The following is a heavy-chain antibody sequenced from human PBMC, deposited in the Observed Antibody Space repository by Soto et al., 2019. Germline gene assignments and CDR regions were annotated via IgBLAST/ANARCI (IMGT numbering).Heavy chain of an antibody. V-gene: IGHV1-3*01. J-gene: IGHJ3*02. Sequence: QVQLVQSGSQLKKPGASVKVSCKASGYTFDNYALHWVRQAPGRRLEGMGWIHAGNGYTKYSQSFQGRVIITRDTSASTVHMDLSSLRSEDTAVYYGARVQYSGYDFKLAFDIWGQGTMVTVSS. D-gene: IGHD5-12*01. CDR2: IHAGNGYT. CDR1: GYTFDNYA. CDR3: ARVQYSGYDFKLAFDI.